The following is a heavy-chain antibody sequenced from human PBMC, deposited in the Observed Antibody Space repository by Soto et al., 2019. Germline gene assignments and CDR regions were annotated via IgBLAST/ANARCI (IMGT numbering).Heavy chain of an antibody. J-gene: IGHJ4*02. CDR1: GGTFSSYT. CDR3: AGGDYSNYDGLDY. D-gene: IGHD4-4*01. Sequence: GASVKVSCKASGGTFSSYTISWVRQAPGQGLEWMGRIIPILGIANYAQKFQGRVTITADKSTSTAYMELSSLRSEDTAVYYCAGGDYSNYDGLDYWGQGTLVTVSS. CDR2: IIPILGIA. V-gene: IGHV1-69*02.